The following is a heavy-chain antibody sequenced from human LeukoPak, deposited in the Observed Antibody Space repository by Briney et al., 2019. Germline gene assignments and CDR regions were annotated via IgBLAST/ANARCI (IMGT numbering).Heavy chain of an antibody. CDR3: ARAPAYDSSGFDQYYFDY. J-gene: IGHJ4*02. V-gene: IGHV4-30-2*01. CDR1: GGSISSGGYS. CDR2: IYHSGST. Sequence: SSETLSFTCAVSGGSISSGGYSWSWIRQPPGKGLEWIGYIYHSGSTYYHPSLKSRVTISVDRSKNQFSLKLSSVTAADTAVYYCARAPAYDSSGFDQYYFDYWGQGTLVTVSS. D-gene: IGHD3-22*01.